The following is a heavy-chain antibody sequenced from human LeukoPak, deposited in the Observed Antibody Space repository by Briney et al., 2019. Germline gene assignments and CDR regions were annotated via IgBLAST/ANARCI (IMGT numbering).Heavy chain of an antibody. J-gene: IGHJ4*02. CDR2: FDPEDGET. CDR1: GYTLTELS. CDR3: ATDKQRPFDY. Sequence: VASVKVSCRVSGYTLTELSMHWVRQAPGKGLEWMGGFDPEDGETIYAQKFQGRVTMTEDTSTDTAYMELSSLRSEDTAVYYCATDKQRPFDYWGQGTLVTVSS. D-gene: IGHD5-24*01. V-gene: IGHV1-24*01.